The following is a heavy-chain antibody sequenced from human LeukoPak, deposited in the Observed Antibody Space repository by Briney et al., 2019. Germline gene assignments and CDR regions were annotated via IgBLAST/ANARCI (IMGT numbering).Heavy chain of an antibody. D-gene: IGHD3-22*01. CDR1: GFTFSNAL. J-gene: IGHJ4*02. CDR3: SGAQYYYDSSGLDW. CDR2: IKSKTDGGTT. V-gene: IGHV3-15*01. Sequence: PGGSLILSCAASGFTFSNALMSWVRQAPGKGLEWVGRIKSKTDGGTTDYAAPVKGRFTITRDDSKNTLYLRMNSLKTEDTAVYYCSGAQYYYDSSGLDWWGQGTLVTVSS.